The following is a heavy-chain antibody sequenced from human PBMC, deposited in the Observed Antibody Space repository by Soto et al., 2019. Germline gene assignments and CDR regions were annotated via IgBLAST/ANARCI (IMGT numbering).Heavy chain of an antibody. CDR1: GYTFTSYG. D-gene: IGHD2-8*01. V-gene: IGHV1-18*01. Sequence: ASVKVSCKASGYTFTSYGISWVRQAPGQGLEWMGWISAYNGNTNYAQKLQGRVTMTTDTSTSTAYMELRSLTSDDTAVYYCALGYCTNGVCLFSGMEVWGQGTTVTVSS. CDR2: ISAYNGNT. J-gene: IGHJ6*02. CDR3: ALGYCTNGVCLFSGMEV.